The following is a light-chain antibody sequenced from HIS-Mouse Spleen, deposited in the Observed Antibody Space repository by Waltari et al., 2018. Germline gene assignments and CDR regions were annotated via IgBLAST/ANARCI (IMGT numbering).Light chain of an antibody. Sequence: SYELTQPPSVSVSPGQTARITCPGDALPKQYAYRYQQKPGQAPVLVIYKDSERPSGIPERFSGSSSGTMATLTISGAQVEDEADYYCYSTDSSGNHRVFGGGTKLTVL. CDR3: YSTDSSGNHRV. J-gene: IGLJ2*01. CDR2: KDS. V-gene: IGLV3-10*01. CDR1: ALPKQY.